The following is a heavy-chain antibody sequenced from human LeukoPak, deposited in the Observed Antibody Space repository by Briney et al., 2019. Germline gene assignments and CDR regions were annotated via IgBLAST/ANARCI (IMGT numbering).Heavy chain of an antibody. CDR1: GFTFSSYG. V-gene: IGHV3-33*01. CDR3: ARDLHYDSSGYYSSGFQH. CDR2: IWYDGSNK. J-gene: IGHJ1*01. D-gene: IGHD3-22*01. Sequence: GGSLRLSCAASGFTFSSYGMHWVRQAPGKGLEWVAVIWYDGSNKYYADSVKGRFTISRDNSKNTLYLQMNSLRAEDTAVYYCARDLHYDSSGYYSSGFQHWGQGTLVTVSS.